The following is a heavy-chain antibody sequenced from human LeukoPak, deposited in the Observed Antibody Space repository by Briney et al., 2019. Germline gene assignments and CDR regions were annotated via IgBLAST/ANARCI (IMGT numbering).Heavy chain of an antibody. Sequence: ASVKVSCKASGYTFTSYDINWVRRATGQGLEWMGWMNPNSGNTGYTQKFQGRVTISRNTSITTAYMNLSSLRSEDTAVYYCARGPKWTGSYYYFDYWGQGTLVTVSS. CDR1: GYTFTSYD. CDR2: MNPNSGNT. J-gene: IGHJ4*02. D-gene: IGHD1-26*01. V-gene: IGHV1-8*01. CDR3: ARGPKWTGSYYYFDY.